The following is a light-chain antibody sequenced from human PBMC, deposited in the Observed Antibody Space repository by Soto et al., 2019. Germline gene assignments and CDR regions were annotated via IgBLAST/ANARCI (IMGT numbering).Light chain of an antibody. CDR3: CSYAGTYTYV. V-gene: IGLV2-11*01. CDR2: DVS. CDR1: SSDVGGYNY. Sequence: QSVLTQPRSVSGSPGQSVTISCTGTSSDVGGYNYVSWYQQHPGKAPKLMIYDVSKRPSGVPDRFSGSKSGNTASLTISGLQADDEADYYCCSYAGTYTYVLGTGTKFPV. J-gene: IGLJ1*01.